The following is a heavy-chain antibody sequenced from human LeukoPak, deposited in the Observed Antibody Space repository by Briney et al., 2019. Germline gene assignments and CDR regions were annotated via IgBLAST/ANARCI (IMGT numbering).Heavy chain of an antibody. CDR1: GGTFRSYA. CDR2: IIPIFGTA. J-gene: IGHJ4*02. CDR3: ARTDLELGDFDY. V-gene: IGHV1-69*05. D-gene: IGHD1-7*01. Sequence: SVKVSCKASGGTFRSYAISWVRQAPGQGLEWMRRIIPIFGTANYAQRFQGRLTITTVESTSTAYMELSSLRSEDTAEYYCARTDLELGDFDYWGQGTLVTVSS.